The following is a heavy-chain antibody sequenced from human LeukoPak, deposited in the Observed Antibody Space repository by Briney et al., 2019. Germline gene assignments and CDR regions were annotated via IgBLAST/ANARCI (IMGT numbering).Heavy chain of an antibody. V-gene: IGHV4-28*06. D-gene: IGHD1/OR15-1a*01. CDR2: IYYSGST. CDR1: GYSISSSNW. Sequence: TSETLSLTCAVSGYSISSSNWWGWIRQPPGKGLEWIGYIYYSGSTNYNPSLKSRVTMSVDTSKNQFSLKLSSVTALDTAVYYCARYSNIQNDYYYYMDVWGKGTTVTVSS. CDR3: ARYSNIQNDYYYYMDV. J-gene: IGHJ6*03.